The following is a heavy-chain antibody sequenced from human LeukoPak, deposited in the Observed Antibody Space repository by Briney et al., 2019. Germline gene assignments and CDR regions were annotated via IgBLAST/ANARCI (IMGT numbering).Heavy chain of an antibody. V-gene: IGHV3-66*01. CDR1: GFTVSSNY. J-gene: IGHJ6*02. D-gene: IGHD1-1*01. Sequence: GGSLRLSCAASGFTVSSNYMSWVRQAPGKGLEWVSVIYSGGSTYYADSVKGRFTISRDNSKNTLYLQMNSLRAEDTAVYYCARDYVGSTYYYYGMEVWGQGTTVTVSS. CDR3: ARDYVGSTYYYYGMEV. CDR2: IYSGGST.